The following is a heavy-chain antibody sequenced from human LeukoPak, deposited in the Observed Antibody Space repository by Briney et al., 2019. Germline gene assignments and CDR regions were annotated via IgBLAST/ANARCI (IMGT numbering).Heavy chain of an antibody. CDR3: ARRLKNSNGWTFDY. Sequence: GESLKISCKGSGYSFTIYWIGWVRQMPGKGLEWKGIIYPGDSDPRYSPSFQGQVTISADRSINTAYLQWSSLKASDTAIYYFARRLKNSNGWTFDYWGQGTLVTVSS. CDR1: GYSFTIYW. J-gene: IGHJ4*02. D-gene: IGHD6-19*01. CDR2: IYPGDSDP. V-gene: IGHV5-51*01.